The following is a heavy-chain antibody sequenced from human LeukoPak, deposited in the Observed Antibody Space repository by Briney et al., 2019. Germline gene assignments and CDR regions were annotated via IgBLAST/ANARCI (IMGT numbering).Heavy chain of an antibody. CDR2: INPNSGGT. D-gene: IGHD3-22*01. CDR1: GYTFTGYY. CDR3: ARGGGYYGGEDY. V-gene: IGHV1-2*02. J-gene: IGHJ4*02. Sequence: ASVKVSCKASGYTFTGYYMHGVRQAPGQGLEWMGWINPNSGGTNYAQKFQGRVTMTRDTSISTAYMELSRLRSDDTALYYCARGGGYYGGEDYWGQGTLVTVSS.